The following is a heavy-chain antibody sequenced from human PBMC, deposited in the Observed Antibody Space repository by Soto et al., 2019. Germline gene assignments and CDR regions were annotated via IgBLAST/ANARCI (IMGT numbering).Heavy chain of an antibody. CDR2: INPSGGST. Sequence: QVQLVQSGAEVKKPAASVKVSCKASGYTFTSYYMHWVRQAPGQGLEWMGIINPSGGSTSYAQKFQGRVTMTRDTSTSTVYMELSSLRSEDTAVYYCARDRLDSSSVVGEYAFDIWGQGTMVTVSS. D-gene: IGHD6-6*01. CDR1: GYTFTSYY. J-gene: IGHJ3*02. CDR3: ARDRLDSSSVVGEYAFDI. V-gene: IGHV1-46*03.